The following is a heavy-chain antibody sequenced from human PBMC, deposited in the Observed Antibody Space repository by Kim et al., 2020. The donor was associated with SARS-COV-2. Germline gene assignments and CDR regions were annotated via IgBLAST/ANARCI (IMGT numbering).Heavy chain of an antibody. D-gene: IGHD2-2*01. CDR3: ATDAAMIDYYGMDV. V-gene: IGHV1-24*01. J-gene: IGHJ6*02. Sequence: ASVKVSCKVSGYTLTELSMHWVRQAPGKGLEWMGGFDPEDGETIYAQKFQGRVTITEDTSTDTAYMELSSLRSEDTAVYYCATDAAMIDYYGMDVWGQGT. CDR1: GYTLTELS. CDR2: FDPEDGET.